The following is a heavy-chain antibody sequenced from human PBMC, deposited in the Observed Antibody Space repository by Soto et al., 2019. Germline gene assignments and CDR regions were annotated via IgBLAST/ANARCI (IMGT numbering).Heavy chain of an antibody. CDR3: ARAEFNSSWFPFDS. CDR1: NGSISSYY. CDR2: IYYSGST. D-gene: IGHD3-10*01. J-gene: IGHJ4*02. Sequence: SETLSLTCSVSNGSISSYYWSWIRQPPGKGLEWMGYIYYSGSTYYNPSLNRRITMSLDMSKNQFSVRLTSVTVADTALYFCARAEFNSSWFPFDSWGLGAPVTVSS. V-gene: IGHV4-59*04.